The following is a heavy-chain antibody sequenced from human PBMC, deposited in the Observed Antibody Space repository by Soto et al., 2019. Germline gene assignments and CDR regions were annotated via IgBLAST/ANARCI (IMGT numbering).Heavy chain of an antibody. D-gene: IGHD3-10*02. J-gene: IGHJ6*04. CDR1: VFALRDSA. V-gene: IGHV3-9*01. CDR2: MYASGDV. CDR3: VKDNLSGGADV. Sequence: EVHLVESGGDLVQPGRSLRLSWATSVFALRDSAMHWVRQVPEGGLKWVSGMYASGDVGYADSVSGRFTMSRDVAKNSLYLQMHSLTTEDTALYYCVKDNLSGGADVWGEGTTVTVSS.